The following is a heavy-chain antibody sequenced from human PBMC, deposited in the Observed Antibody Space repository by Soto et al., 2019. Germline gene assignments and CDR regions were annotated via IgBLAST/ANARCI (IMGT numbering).Heavy chain of an antibody. CDR3: TTVASDYGDYAYYFDY. CDR1: GFTFSNAW. V-gene: IGHV3-15*01. D-gene: IGHD4-17*01. J-gene: IGHJ4*02. Sequence: GGSLRLSCAASGFTFSNAWMSWVLQAPWKGLEWVGRIKSKTDGGTTDYAAPVKGRFTISRDDSKNTLYLQMNSLKTEDTAVYYCTTVASDYGDYAYYFDYWGQGTLVTVSS. CDR2: IKSKTDGGTT.